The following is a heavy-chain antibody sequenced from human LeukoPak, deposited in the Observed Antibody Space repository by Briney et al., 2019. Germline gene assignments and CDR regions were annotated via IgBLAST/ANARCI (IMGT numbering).Heavy chain of an antibody. Sequence: SETLSLTCTVSRGSINSYYWSWIRQSPGKGLEWIGYVRYSGSTHYNPSLKSRVTISVDTSKEYFSLKLTSVTAADTAVYHCARFLETDNCFDPWGQGILVIVSS. CDR3: ARFLETDNCFDP. CDR2: VRYSGST. J-gene: IGHJ5*02. CDR1: RGSINSYY. D-gene: IGHD3-3*01. V-gene: IGHV4-59*01.